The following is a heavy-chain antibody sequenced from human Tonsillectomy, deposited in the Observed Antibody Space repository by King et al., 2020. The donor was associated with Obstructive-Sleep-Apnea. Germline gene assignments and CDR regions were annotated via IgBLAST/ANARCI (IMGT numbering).Heavy chain of an antibody. CDR1: GFTFSNYN. Sequence: VQLVEAGGGLVKPGGSLRLSCAASGFTFSNYNMNLVRQAPGKGLEWVSSISSSSSYIYCADSVKGRFTISRDHAKNSLYLQMNSLRAEDTAVYYCVRGPYDILTAYYLIDYWGQGTLVTVSS. CDR2: ISSSSSYI. J-gene: IGHJ4*02. CDR3: VRGPYDILTAYYLIDY. D-gene: IGHD3-9*01. V-gene: IGHV3-21*01.